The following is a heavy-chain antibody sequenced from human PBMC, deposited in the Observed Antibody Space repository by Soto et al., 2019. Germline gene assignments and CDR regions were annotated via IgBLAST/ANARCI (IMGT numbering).Heavy chain of an antibody. V-gene: IGHV1-18*01. CDR3: ARDRLRGYDSSGFYS. CDR2: ISAYNGNT. Sequence: GASVKVSCKASGYTFASYAISWMRQAPGQGLEWMGWISAYNGNTNYAQKFEDRLSMTTATSTNTIYMELKSLKSDDTAIYYCARDRLRGYDSSGFYSWGQGTLVTVSS. J-gene: IGHJ4*02. CDR1: GYTFASYA. D-gene: IGHD3-22*01.